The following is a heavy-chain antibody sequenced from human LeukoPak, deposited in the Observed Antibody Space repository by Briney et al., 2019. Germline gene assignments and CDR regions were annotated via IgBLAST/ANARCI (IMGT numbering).Heavy chain of an antibody. CDR1: GFTFSSYS. V-gene: IGHV3-48*01. J-gene: IGHJ4*02. Sequence: GGSLRLSCAASGFTFSSYSMNWVRQAPGKGLEWVSYISSSSSTIYYADSVKGRFTISRDNAKNSLYLQMNSLRAEDTAVYYCARWGESAAVNFDYWGQGTLVTVSS. CDR3: ARWGESAAVNFDY. D-gene: IGHD2-15*01. CDR2: ISSSSSTI.